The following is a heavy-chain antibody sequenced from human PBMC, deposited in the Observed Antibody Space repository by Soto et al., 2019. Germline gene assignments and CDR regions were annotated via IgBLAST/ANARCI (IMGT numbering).Heavy chain of an antibody. Sequence: PSETLSLTCTVSGGSISSYYWSWIRQHPGKGLEWIGYIYYSGSTYYNPSLKSRVTISVDTSKNQFSLKLSSVTAADTAVYYCANQLFPSYYFDYWGQGTLVTVSS. CDR1: GGSISSYY. CDR3: ANQLFPSYYFDY. D-gene: IGHD2-21*01. J-gene: IGHJ4*02. CDR2: IYYSGST. V-gene: IGHV4-59*06.